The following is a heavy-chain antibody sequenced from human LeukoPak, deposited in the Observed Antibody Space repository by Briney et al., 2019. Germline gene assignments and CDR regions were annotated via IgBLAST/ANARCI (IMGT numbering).Heavy chain of an antibody. V-gene: IGHV4-39*01. Sequence: SETLSLTCTVSGGSISSSSYYWGWIRQSPGKGLEWIGSIYYSGSTYYNPSLKSRVTISVDTSKNQFSLKLSSVTAADTAVYYCARLDFWSGHRDYWGQGTLVTVSS. D-gene: IGHD3-3*01. J-gene: IGHJ4*02. CDR3: ARLDFWSGHRDY. CDR1: GGSISSSSYY. CDR2: IYYSGST.